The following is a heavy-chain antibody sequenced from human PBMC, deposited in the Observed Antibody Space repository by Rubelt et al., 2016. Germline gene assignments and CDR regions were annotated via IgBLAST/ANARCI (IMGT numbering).Heavy chain of an antibody. CDR3: ARDRDFWSGYDLDY. J-gene: IGHJ4*02. CDR1: GFTFSSYW. CDR2: SN. V-gene: IGHV3-69-1*01. D-gene: IGHD3-3*01. Sequence: EVQLVESGGGLVQPGGSLRLSCAASGFTFSSYWMHWVRQAPGKGLVWVSRSNRYADAVRGRLTISSDNAKNTLDRQMNSLRAEDTAVYYCARDRDFWSGYDLDYWGQGTLVTVSS.